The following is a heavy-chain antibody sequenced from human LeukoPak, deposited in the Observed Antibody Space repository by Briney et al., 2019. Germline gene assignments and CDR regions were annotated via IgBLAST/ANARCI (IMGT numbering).Heavy chain of an antibody. D-gene: IGHD3-22*01. J-gene: IGHJ4*02. CDR2: LWAHGRSE. CDR3: ARDDDTSSHYSLFEY. Sequence: PGRSLRLSCAASGFTFSSYGMHWVRQAPGKGLEWVAVLWAHGRSEYYADSVKGRFSISRDTSRSTVHLQMNSLRAEDTAVYYCARDDDTSSHYSLFEYWGQGTRVTVSS. CDR1: GFTFSSYG. V-gene: IGHV3-33*01.